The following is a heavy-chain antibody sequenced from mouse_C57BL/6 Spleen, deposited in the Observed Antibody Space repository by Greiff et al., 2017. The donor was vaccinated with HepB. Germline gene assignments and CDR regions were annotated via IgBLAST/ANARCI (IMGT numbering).Heavy chain of an antibody. CDR2: IYPGSGST. V-gene: IGHV1-55*01. CDR3: ARGPPYYGSSYWAMDY. J-gene: IGHJ4*01. D-gene: IGHD1-1*01. Sequence: VQLKQPGAELVKPGASVKMSCKASGYTFTSYWITWVKQRPGQGLEWIGDIYPGSGSTNYNEKFKSKATLTVDTSSSTAYMQLSSLTSEDSAVYYCARGPPYYGSSYWAMDYWGQGTSVTVSS. CDR1: GYTFTSYW.